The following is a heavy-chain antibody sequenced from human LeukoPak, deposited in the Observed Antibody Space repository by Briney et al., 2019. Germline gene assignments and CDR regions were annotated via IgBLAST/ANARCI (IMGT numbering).Heavy chain of an antibody. CDR3: AREDGGNSAGRNSYYFDY. V-gene: IGHV1-58*02. CDR2: IVVGSGNT. J-gene: IGHJ4*02. CDR1: GFTFSDSA. D-gene: IGHD4-23*01. Sequence: ASVKVSCKTSGFTFSDSATQWVRQARGQRLEWIGWIVVGSGNTNYAQKFQGRVTITRDMSTSTVYMDLSSLRSDDTAVYYCAREDGGNSAGRNSYYFDYWGQGTLVTVSS.